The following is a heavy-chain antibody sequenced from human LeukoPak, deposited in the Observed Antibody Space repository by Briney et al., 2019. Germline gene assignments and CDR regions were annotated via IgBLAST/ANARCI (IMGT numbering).Heavy chain of an antibody. CDR3: ARGDADFDY. J-gene: IGHJ4*02. CDR1: GGSISSSSYY. Sequence: PSETLSLTCTVSGGSISSSSYYWGWIRQPPGKGLEWIGRIYTSGSTNYNPSLKSRVTISVDTSKNQFSLKLSSVTAADTAVYYCARGDADFDYWGQGTLVTVSS. CDR2: IYTSGST. V-gene: IGHV4-61*02.